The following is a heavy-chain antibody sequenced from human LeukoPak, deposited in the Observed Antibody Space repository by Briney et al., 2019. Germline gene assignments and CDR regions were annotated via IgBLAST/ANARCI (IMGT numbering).Heavy chain of an antibody. CDR3: ARDRRIAADSSGN. CDR1: GYTFTSYG. V-gene: IGHV1-18*01. D-gene: IGHD3-22*01. CDR2: ISAYNGNT. Sequence: ASVKVSCKASGYTFTSYGISWVRQAPGQGLEWMGWISAYNGNTNYAQELQGRVTMTADTSTSTVYMELGSLRSDDTAMYYCARDRRIAADSSGNWGQGTLVTVSS. J-gene: IGHJ4*02.